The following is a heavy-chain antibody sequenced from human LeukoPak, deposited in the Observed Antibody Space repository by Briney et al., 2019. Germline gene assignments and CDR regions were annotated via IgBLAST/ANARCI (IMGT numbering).Heavy chain of an antibody. CDR2: IYHSGST. V-gene: IGHV4-59*12. J-gene: IGHJ6*03. CDR3: ARAGCTNGVCYYYYYYMDV. D-gene: IGHD2-8*01. Sequence: SETLSLTCTVSGGSISSYYWSWIRQPPGKGLEWIGYIYHSGSTYYNPSLKSRVTISVDRSKNQFSLKLSSVTAADTAVYYCARAGCTNGVCYYYYYYMDVWGKGTTVTVSS. CDR1: GGSISSYY.